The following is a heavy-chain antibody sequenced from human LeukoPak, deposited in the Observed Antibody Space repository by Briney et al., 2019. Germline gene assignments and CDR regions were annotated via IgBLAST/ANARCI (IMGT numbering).Heavy chain of an antibody. CDR1: GFTFSAYA. V-gene: IGHV3-23*01. CDR2: IRGGGGSA. J-gene: IGHJ3*02. D-gene: IGHD4-17*01. CDR3: ARDPNGDYIGAFDM. Sequence: GGSLRLSCTASGFTFSAYAMMWVRQAPGKWPEWVSAIRGGGGSAFYADSVKGRFTISRDNSKYTLFLQMNSLRAEDTAVYYCARDPNGDYIGAFDMWGPGTMVTVSS.